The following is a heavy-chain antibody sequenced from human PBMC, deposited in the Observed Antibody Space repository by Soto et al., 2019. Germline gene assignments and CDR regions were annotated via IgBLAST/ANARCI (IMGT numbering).Heavy chain of an antibody. CDR2: IYYSGSP. Sequence: SETLSLTCTVSGGSVSSGSSYCSWIRQPPGKGLDWLGYIYYSGSPNYNPSLKSRVTISVDTSKNQFSLKLSSVTAADTAVYYCAIAPSYSSGWHRPHYYYYYGMDVWGQGTTVT. CDR1: GGSVSSGSSY. CDR3: AIAPSYSSGWHRPHYYYYYGMDV. V-gene: IGHV4-61*01. J-gene: IGHJ6*02. D-gene: IGHD6-19*01.